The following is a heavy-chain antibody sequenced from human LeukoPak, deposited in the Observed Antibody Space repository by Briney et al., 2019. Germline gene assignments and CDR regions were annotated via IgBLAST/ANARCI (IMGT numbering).Heavy chain of an antibody. CDR1: GFTVSSSY. Sequence: PGGSLRLSCAASGFTVSSSYMSWVRQAPGKGLEWVSVIYTAGSTYYADSVKGRFTISRDNSKNTLYLQMNSLRTEDTAVYYCASLSGYDAFDVWGQGTMVAVSS. CDR3: ASLSGYDAFDV. D-gene: IGHD3-22*01. CDR2: IYTAGST. V-gene: IGHV3-53*01. J-gene: IGHJ3*01.